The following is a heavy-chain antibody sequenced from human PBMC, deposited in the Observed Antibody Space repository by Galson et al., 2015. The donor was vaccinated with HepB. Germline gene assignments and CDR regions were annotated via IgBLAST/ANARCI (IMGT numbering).Heavy chain of an antibody. Sequence: SLRLSCAASGFTFSGSAMHWVRQASGKGLEWVGRIRTKGNNYATAYAASVKGRFTISRDDSQNTAYLQMNSLKTEDTAVYYCTSSILGWFDPWGQGTLVTVSS. V-gene: IGHV3-73*01. CDR2: IRTKGNNYAT. CDR1: GFTFSGSA. D-gene: IGHD2/OR15-2a*01. J-gene: IGHJ5*02. CDR3: TSSILGWFDP.